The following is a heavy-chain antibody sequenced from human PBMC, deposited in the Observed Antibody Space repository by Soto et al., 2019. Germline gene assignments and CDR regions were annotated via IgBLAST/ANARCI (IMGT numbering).Heavy chain of an antibody. D-gene: IGHD4-17*01. J-gene: IGHJ5*02. CDR3: AKDSSLTTVPWFDP. CDR2: ISGRGGST. Sequence: GGSLRLSCAASGFTFSRYAMSWVRPAPGKGMEWVSAISGRGGSTYYADSVKGRFTISRDNSKNTLYLQMNSLRAEDTAVYYCAKDSSLTTVPWFDPWGQGTLVTVSS. CDR1: GFTFSRYA. V-gene: IGHV3-23*01.